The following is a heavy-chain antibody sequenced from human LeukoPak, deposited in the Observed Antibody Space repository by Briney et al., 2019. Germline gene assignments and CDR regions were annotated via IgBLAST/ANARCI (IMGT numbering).Heavy chain of an antibody. CDR1: GYTFTSYD. CDR2: MNPNSGNT. Sequence: ASVKVSCKASGYTFTSYDINWVRQATGQGLEWMGWMNPNSGNTGYAQKFQGRVTITADKSTSTAYMELSSLRSEDTAVYYCARFPGWRSHQGWFDPWGQGTLVTVSS. V-gene: IGHV1-8*01. D-gene: IGHD2-15*01. CDR3: ARFPGWRSHQGWFDP. J-gene: IGHJ5*02.